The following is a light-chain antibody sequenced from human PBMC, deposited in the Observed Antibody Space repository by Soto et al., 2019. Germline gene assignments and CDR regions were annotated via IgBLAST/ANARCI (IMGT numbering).Light chain of an antibody. V-gene: IGLV2-23*01. Sequence: QSVLTQPASVSGSPGQSIPISCTGTSSDVGSYNLVSWYQQHPGKASKLMIYEGSKRPSGVSNRFSGSKSGNTASLTISGLQAEDEADYYCCSYAGSSTYVFGTGTKVTVL. CDR3: CSYAGSSTYV. J-gene: IGLJ1*01. CDR1: SSDVGSYNL. CDR2: EGS.